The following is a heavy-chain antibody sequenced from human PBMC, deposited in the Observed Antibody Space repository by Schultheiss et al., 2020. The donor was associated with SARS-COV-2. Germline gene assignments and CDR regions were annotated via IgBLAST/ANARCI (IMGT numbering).Heavy chain of an antibody. CDR3: ARAPRDLDIVVVPAGAKFDY. CDR1: GGSVSSGSYY. J-gene: IGHJ4*02. CDR2: INHSGST. Sequence: SETLSLTCTVSGGSVSSGSYYWSWIRQPPGKGLEWIGEINHSGSTNYNPSLKSRVTMSVDTSKNQFSLKLSSVTAADTAVYYCARAPRDLDIVVVPAGAKFDYWGQGTLVTVSS. V-gene: IGHV4-61*01. D-gene: IGHD2-2*01.